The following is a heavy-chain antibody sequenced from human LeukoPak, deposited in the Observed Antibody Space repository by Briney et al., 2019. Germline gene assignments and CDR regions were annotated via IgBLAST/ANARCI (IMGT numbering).Heavy chain of an antibody. D-gene: IGHD3-9*01. CDR1: GGSISSSSYY. CDR2: IYYSGST. CDR3: ATGYNDFRVEGRYFYS. V-gene: IGHV4-39*07. J-gene: IGHJ4*02. Sequence: SETLSLTCTGFGGSISSSSYYWGWMRQPPGRGLEWIGGIYYSGSTYYNPSRRSRVTISIATSTKHFFLKLKSVTAADTAVYYCATGYNDFRVEGRYFYSWGQGTLVTVSS.